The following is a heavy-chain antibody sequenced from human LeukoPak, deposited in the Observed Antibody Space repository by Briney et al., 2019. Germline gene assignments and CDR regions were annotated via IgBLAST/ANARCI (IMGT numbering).Heavy chain of an antibody. J-gene: IGHJ6*03. V-gene: IGHV5-51*01. CDR2: IYPGDSDT. CDR1: RYSFTSYW. CDR3: ARIAVAGTHNYYYMDV. Sequence: GESLKISCKGSRYSFTSYWIGWVRQMPGKGLEWMGIIYPGDSDTRYSPSFQGQVTISADKSISTAYLQWSSLKASDTAMYYCARIAVAGTHNYYYMDVWGKGTTVTVSS. D-gene: IGHD6-19*01.